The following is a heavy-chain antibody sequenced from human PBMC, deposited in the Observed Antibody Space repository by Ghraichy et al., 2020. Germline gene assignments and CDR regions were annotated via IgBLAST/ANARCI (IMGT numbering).Heavy chain of an antibody. J-gene: IGHJ4*02. CDR1: GFTFSSYS. CDR2: ISSSSSTI. Sequence: GGSLRLSCAASGFTFSSYSMNWVRQAPGKGLEWVSYISSSSSTIYYADSVKGRFTISRDNAKNSLYLQMNSLRDEDTAVYYCARDSIVGATGSYFDYWGQGTLVTVSS. V-gene: IGHV3-48*02. CDR3: ARDSIVGATGSYFDY. D-gene: IGHD1-26*01.